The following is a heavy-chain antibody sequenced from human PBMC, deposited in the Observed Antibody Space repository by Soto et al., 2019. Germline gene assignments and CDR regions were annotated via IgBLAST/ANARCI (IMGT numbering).Heavy chain of an antibody. D-gene: IGHD6-13*01. CDR3: ARHPGIAAAGTIGY. Sequence: SVKVSCKASGGTFSSYAISWVRQAPGQGLEWMGGIIPIFGTANYAQKFQGRVTITADESTSTAYMELSSLGSEDTAVYYCARHPGIAAAGTIGYWGQGTLVTVSS. V-gene: IGHV1-69*13. J-gene: IGHJ4*02. CDR1: GGTFSSYA. CDR2: IIPIFGTA.